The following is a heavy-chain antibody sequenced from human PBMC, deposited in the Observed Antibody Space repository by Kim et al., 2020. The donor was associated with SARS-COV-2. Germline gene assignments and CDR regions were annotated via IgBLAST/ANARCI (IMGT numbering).Heavy chain of an antibody. Sequence: YYNPSLKSRVTISVDTSKNQFSLKLSSVTAADTAVYYCARDYGPNNWFDPWGQGTLVTVSS. J-gene: IGHJ5*02. V-gene: IGHV4-30-2*04. D-gene: IGHD3-16*01. CDR3: ARDYGPNNWFDP.